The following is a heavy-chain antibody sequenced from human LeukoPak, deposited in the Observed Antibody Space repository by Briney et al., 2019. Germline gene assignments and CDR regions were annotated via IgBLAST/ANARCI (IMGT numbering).Heavy chain of an antibody. CDR2: INAGNGNT. J-gene: IGHJ5*02. D-gene: IGHD2-15*01. CDR1: GYTFTSYA. CDR3: ARDCADSSCYYRYNWFDP. V-gene: IGHV1-3*01. Sequence: ASVKVSCKASGYTFTSYAMHWVRQAPGQRLEWMGWINAGNGNTKYSQKFQGRVTITRDTSASTAYMELSSLRSEDTAVYYCARDCADSSCYYRYNWFDPWGQGTLVTVSS.